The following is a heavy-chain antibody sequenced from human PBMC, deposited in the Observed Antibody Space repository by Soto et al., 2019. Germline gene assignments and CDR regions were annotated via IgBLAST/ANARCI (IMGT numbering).Heavy chain of an antibody. CDR2: FDPEDGET. D-gene: IGHD6-6*01. CDR3: ATPPPPPTLYSSSEDGWFDP. CDR1: GYTLTELS. V-gene: IGHV1-24*01. Sequence: GASVKVSCKVSGYTLTELSMHWVRQAPGKGLEWMGGFDPEDGETIYAQKFQGRVTMTEDTSTDTAYMELSSLRSEDTAVYYCATPPPPPTLYSSSEDGWFDPWGQGTLVTVSS. J-gene: IGHJ5*02.